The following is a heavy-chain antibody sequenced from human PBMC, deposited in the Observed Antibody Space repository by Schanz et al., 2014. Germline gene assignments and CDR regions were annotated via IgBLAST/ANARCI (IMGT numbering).Heavy chain of an antibody. J-gene: IGHJ4*02. D-gene: IGHD2-15*01. V-gene: IGHV3-21*01. Sequence: VQLLESGGGLVQPGGSLRLSCAASGFTFSSYAMSWVRQAPGKGLEWVSSISSSGSYIHYADSVKGRFTISRDNAKNSLYLQMNSLRAEDTAVYYCARDRGYCSGGSCLTFDYWGQGTLVTVSS. CDR2: ISSSGSYI. CDR1: GFTFSSYA. CDR3: ARDRGYCSGGSCLTFDY.